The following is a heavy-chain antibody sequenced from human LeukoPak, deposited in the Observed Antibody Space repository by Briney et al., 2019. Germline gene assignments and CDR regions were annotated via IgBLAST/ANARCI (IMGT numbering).Heavy chain of an antibody. D-gene: IGHD3-16*02. J-gene: IGHJ4*02. CDR3: ATDLRLGELSLYAPFDY. CDR1: GGTFSNFA. V-gene: IGHV1-69*04. CDR2: LIPILDIP. Sequence: SVKVSCKPSGGTFSNFAISWVRQAPGQGLEWMGRLIPILDIPTYAQKFQGRVSISADKSTSTAYMELSSLRFEDTALYYCATDLRLGELSLYAPFDYWGQGTLVTVSS.